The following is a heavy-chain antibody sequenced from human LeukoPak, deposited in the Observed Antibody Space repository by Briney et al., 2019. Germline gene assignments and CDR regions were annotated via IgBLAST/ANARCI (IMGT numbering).Heavy chain of an antibody. D-gene: IGHD3-3*01. CDR2: ISSSSSYI. CDR1: GFTFSSYS. V-gene: IGHV3-21*04. Sequence: TGGSLRLSCAASGFTFSSYSTNWVRQAPGKGLEWVSSISSSSSYIYYADSVKGRFTISRDNSKNTLYLQMSSLRAEDTAVYYCAKDKGDFWSGHHYWGQGTLVTVSS. J-gene: IGHJ4*02. CDR3: AKDKGDFWSGHHY.